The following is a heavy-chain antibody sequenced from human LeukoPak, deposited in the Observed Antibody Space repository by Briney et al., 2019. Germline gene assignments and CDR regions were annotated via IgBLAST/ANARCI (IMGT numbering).Heavy chain of an antibody. V-gene: IGHV3-21*01. D-gene: IGHD3-3*01. CDR1: GFTFSSYS. J-gene: IGHJ4*02. CDR3: ASPYYDFWSGYYPLSY. Sequence: GGSLRLSCAASGFTFSSYSMNWVRQAPGKGLEWVSSINSSSSYIYYADSVKGRFTISRDNAKNSLYLQMNSLRAEDTAVYYCASPYYDFWSGYYPLSYWGQGTLVTVSS. CDR2: INSSSSYI.